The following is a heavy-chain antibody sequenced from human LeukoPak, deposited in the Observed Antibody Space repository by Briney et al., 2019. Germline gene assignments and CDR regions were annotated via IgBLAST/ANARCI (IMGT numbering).Heavy chain of an antibody. CDR1: GGTFSSYA. Sequence: ASVKASCKASGGTFSSYAISWVRQAPGQGLEWMGRIIPILGIANYAQKFQGRVTITADKSTSTAYMELSSLRSEDTAVYYCARDHQLGYYFDYWGQGTLVTVSS. CDR2: IIPILGIA. J-gene: IGHJ4*02. D-gene: IGHD1-1*01. V-gene: IGHV1-69*04. CDR3: ARDHQLGYYFDY.